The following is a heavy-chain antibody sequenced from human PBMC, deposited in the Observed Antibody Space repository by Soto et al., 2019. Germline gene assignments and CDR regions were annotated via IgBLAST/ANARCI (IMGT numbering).Heavy chain of an antibody. CDR2: IMPIFGSA. CDR3: ARQFDSDTTGYYYAY. CDR1: GGTFSRNT. Sequence: VKVSCKASGGTFSRNTISWVRQAPGQGLEWMGGIMPIFGSANYAQKFQGRVTITADENTRTVYMELSRLRSEDTAVYYCARQFDSDTTGYYYAYWGQGTQVTVSS. J-gene: IGHJ4*02. D-gene: IGHD3-22*01. V-gene: IGHV1-69*01.